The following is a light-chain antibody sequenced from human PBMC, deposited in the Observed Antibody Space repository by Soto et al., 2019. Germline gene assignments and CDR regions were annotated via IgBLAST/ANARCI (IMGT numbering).Light chain of an antibody. J-gene: IGKJ5*01. CDR1: QGISSY. CDR2: AAS. Sequence: DVQLTQSPSFLSASVGDRVTITCRASQGISSYVAWLQQKPGKAPNLLIYAASTLQSGVPSRFSGSGSGTEFTLTISSLQPEDFATYYCQQLNTYPITFGQGTRLE. V-gene: IGKV1-9*01. CDR3: QQLNTYPIT.